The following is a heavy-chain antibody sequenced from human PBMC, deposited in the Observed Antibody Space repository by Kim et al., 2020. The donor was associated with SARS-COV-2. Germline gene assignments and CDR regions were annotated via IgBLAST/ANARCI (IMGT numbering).Heavy chain of an antibody. CDR2: KK. CDR3: ARGEAGTILDY. D-gene: IGHD6-19*01. Sequence: KKSYAEYVKCHFTISRYNSQITLYLQMNSLRAEDTAVYYCARGEAGTILDYWGQGTLVTVSS. J-gene: IGHJ4*02. V-gene: IGHV3-33*01.